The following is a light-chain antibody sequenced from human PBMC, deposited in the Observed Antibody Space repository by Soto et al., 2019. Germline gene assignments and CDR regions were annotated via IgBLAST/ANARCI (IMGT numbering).Light chain of an antibody. CDR2: GAS. Sequence: PVTLSLSPGDRAPVSCRASQSVSSNLAWYQQKPGQAPRLLIYGASTRATGIPARFSGSGSGTEFTLTISSLQSEDFAVYYCQQRSNWPLTFGGGTKVDIK. CDR3: QQRSNWPLT. CDR1: QSVSSN. J-gene: IGKJ4*01. V-gene: IGKV3-15*01.